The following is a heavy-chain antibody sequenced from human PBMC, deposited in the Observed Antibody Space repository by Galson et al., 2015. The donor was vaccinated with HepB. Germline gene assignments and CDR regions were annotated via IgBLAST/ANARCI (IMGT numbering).Heavy chain of an antibody. Sequence: SETLSLTCAVYGGSFSGYYWSWIRQPPGKGLEWIGEINHSGSTNYNPSLKSRVTISVDTSKNQFSLKLSSVTAADTAVYYCARVWVSSTRLWSRWFDPWGQGTLVTVSS. CDR1: GGSFSGYY. CDR2: INHSGST. CDR3: ARVWVSSTRLWSRWFDP. D-gene: IGHD2-2*01. J-gene: IGHJ5*02. V-gene: IGHV4-34*01.